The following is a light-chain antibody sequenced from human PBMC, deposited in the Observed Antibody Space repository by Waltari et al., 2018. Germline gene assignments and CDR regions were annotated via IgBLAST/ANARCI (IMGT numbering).Light chain of an antibody. Sequence: VLTQPPSVSGAPGQRVTISCTGSSSNIGTPYDVNWYQQLPGTAPKLLIHAGFSRPSGFPDRFSGSRSGASASLAITGLQAEDEGDYYCQSYDTSLGGSYVFGSGTKVTVL. CDR3: QSYDTSLGGSYV. CDR2: AGF. J-gene: IGLJ1*01. CDR1: SSNIGTPYD. V-gene: IGLV1-40*01.